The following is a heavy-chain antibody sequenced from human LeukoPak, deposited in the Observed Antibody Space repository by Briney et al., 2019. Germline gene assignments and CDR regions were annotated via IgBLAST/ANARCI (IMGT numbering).Heavy chain of an antibody. CDR2: IYASGST. V-gene: IGHV4-4*07. CDR3: AGGDTYCSSTSCEDYYYYYYMGV. D-gene: IGHD2-2*01. Sequence: SETLSLTCIVSGGSFSSYCWSWIRQPAGKGLQWIGRIYASGSTNYNPSLRSRVTMSVDTSKNQFSLKLSSVTAADTAVYYCAGGDTYCSSTSCEDYYYYYYMGVWGKGTTVTVSS. J-gene: IGHJ6*03. CDR1: GGSFSSYC.